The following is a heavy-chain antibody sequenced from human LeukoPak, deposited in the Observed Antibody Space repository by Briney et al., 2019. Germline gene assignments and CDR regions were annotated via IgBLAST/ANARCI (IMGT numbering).Heavy chain of an antibody. CDR1: GYTFTSYY. D-gene: IGHD3-10*01. V-gene: IGHV1-46*04. Sequence: ASVKVSCKASGYTFTSYYMHWVRQAPGQGLEWMGIINPSGGSTSYAQKLQGRISLTRDTSTSTAYLDLRSLRSEDTAVYYCTRGDYWGQGTLVTVSS. CDR3: TRGDY. CDR2: INPSGGST. J-gene: IGHJ4*02.